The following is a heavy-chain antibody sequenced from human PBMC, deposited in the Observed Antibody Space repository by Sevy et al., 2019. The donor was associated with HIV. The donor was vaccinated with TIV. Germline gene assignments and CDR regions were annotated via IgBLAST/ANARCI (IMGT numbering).Heavy chain of an antibody. V-gene: IGHV3-20*04. Sequence: GSLRLSCAASGFTFDDYGMSWVRQAPGKGLEWVSAIIGNGVLTSYVESVRGRFTISRDNAKNSLYLQMNSLRADDTALYFCAREKSCGGDCYYFDYWGQGALVTVSS. CDR1: GFTFDDYG. CDR2: IIGNGVLT. J-gene: IGHJ4*02. D-gene: IGHD2-21*02. CDR3: AREKSCGGDCYYFDY.